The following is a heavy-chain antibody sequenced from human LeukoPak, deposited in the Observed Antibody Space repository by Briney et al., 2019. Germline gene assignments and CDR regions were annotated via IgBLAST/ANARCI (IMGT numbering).Heavy chain of an antibody. CDR3: AKDLGSGYYYYYGMDV. D-gene: IGHD2-15*01. J-gene: IGHJ6*02. CDR2: ISNNGGYT. Sequence: PGGSLRLSCAASGFTFSSSAMSWVRQAPGKGLEWVSAISNNGGYTYYADSVQGRFTISRDNSKSTLCLQMNSLRAEDTAVYYCAKDLGSGYYYYYGMDVWGQGTTVTVSS. CDR1: GFTFSSSA. V-gene: IGHV3-23*01.